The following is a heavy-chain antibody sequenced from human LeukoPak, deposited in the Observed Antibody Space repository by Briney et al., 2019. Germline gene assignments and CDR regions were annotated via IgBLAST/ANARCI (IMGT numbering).Heavy chain of an antibody. Sequence: GGSLRPSCAASGFTFDDYAMHWVRQAPGKGLEWVSGISWNSGSIGYADSVKGRFTISRDNAKNSLYLQMNSLRAEDTALYYCAKDTDHGPESDAFDIWGQGTMVTVSS. V-gene: IGHV3-9*01. J-gene: IGHJ3*02. CDR2: ISWNSGSI. D-gene: IGHD5-24*01. CDR1: GFTFDDYA. CDR3: AKDTDHGPESDAFDI.